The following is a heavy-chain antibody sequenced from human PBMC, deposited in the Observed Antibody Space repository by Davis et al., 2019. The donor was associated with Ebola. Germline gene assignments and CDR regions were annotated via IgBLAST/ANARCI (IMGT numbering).Heavy chain of an antibody. D-gene: IGHD2-15*01. V-gene: IGHV3-33*01. Sequence: PGGSLSLSCAPSGFNFRSYGMHWVRQAPDKGLEWVAVIWYDGSRKYYGDSVKGRFTISRDNSNNLLYLQMNSLRAEDTAVYYCAIPDCSGANCYSVYIKNWGQGTLVTVSS. CDR2: IWYDGSRK. J-gene: IGHJ4*02. CDR1: GFNFRSYG. CDR3: AIPDCSGANCYSVYIKN.